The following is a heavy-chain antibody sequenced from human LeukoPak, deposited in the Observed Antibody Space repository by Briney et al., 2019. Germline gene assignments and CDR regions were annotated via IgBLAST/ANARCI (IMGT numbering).Heavy chain of an antibody. CDR2: ISYDGTDK. D-gene: IGHD3-22*01. V-gene: IGHV3-30*04. J-gene: IGHJ3*02. Sequence: GGSLRLSCAVSGFTFSSYAMHWVRHAPGKGLEWVTIISYDGTDKYYADSVKGRFTISRDNSKNTLFLQMNSLRAEDTAVYYCARSNYYDSRSWGFDIWGQGTMVTVSS. CDR3: ARSNYYDSRSWGFDI. CDR1: GFTFSSYA.